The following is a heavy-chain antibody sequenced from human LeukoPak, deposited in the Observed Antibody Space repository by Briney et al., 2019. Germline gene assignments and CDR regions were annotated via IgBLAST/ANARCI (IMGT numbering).Heavy chain of an antibody. CDR3: ARDSERYYYDSSGYPDY. V-gene: IGHV3-74*01. J-gene: IGHJ4*02. CDR2: INTDGGRT. Sequence: GGSLRLSCAASGFSFSGYWMHWVRQAPGKGLVWVSLINTDGGRTAYADSVKGRFTISRDNAKNTLYLQMNSLRAEDTAVYYCARDSERYYYDSSGYPDYWGQGTLVTVSS. CDR1: GFSFSGYW. D-gene: IGHD3-22*01.